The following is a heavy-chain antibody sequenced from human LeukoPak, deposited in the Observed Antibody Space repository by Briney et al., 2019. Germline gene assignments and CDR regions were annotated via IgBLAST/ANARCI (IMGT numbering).Heavy chain of an antibody. Sequence: PSETLSLTCAVYGGSFSGYYWSWIRQPPGKGLEWIGEINHSGSTNYNPSLKSRVTISVDTSKNQFSLKLSSVTAADTAVYYCARVGLGYYDTSGYFRGPFDYWGQGTLVTVSS. J-gene: IGHJ4*02. CDR3: ARVGLGYYDTSGYFRGPFDY. D-gene: IGHD3-22*01. CDR2: INHSGST. V-gene: IGHV4-34*01. CDR1: GGSFSGYY.